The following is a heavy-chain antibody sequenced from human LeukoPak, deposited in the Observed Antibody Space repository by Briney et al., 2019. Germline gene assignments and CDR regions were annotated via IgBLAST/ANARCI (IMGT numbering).Heavy chain of an antibody. J-gene: IGHJ4*02. CDR3: ARTMAETYYDFWSGYQYYFDY. CDR1: GYSFTSYW. D-gene: IGHD3-3*01. Sequence: ESLKISCKGSGYSFTSYWIGWVRQMPGKGLEWMGIIYPGDSDTRYSPSFQGQVTISADKSISTAYLQWSSLKASDTAMYYCARTMAETYYDFWSGYQYYFDYWGQGTLVTVSS. CDR2: IYPGDSDT. V-gene: IGHV5-51*01.